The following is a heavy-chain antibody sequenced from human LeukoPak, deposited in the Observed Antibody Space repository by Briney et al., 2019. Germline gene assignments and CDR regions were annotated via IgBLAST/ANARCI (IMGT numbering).Heavy chain of an antibody. D-gene: IGHD3-3*01. CDR2: IYTRGSA. CDR3: ARGGSGFSNWFDS. V-gene: IGHV4-61*02. Sequence: PSETLSLTCTVSGGSISSGSHCWTWIRQPAGKGLEWIGRIYTRGSANYNPSLESRVTISVDTSKSQFSLKLDSVTAADTAVYYCARGGSGFSNWFDSWGQGTLVTVSS. J-gene: IGHJ5*01. CDR1: GGSISSGSHC.